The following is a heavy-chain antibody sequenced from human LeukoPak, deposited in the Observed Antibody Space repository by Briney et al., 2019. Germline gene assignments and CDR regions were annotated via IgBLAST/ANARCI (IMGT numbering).Heavy chain of an antibody. J-gene: IGHJ4*02. Sequence: SETLSLTCAVYGGSFSGYYWSWIRQPPGKGLEWIGEINHSGSTNYNPSLKSRVTISVDTSKNQFSLKLSSVTAADTAVYYCARHPSYSYFDYWGQGTLVTVSS. V-gene: IGHV4-34*01. D-gene: IGHD4-11*01. CDR2: INHSGST. CDR1: GGSFSGYY. CDR3: ARHPSYSYFDY.